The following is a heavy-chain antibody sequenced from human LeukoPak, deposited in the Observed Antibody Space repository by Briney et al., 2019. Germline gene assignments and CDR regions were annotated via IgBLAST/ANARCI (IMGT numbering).Heavy chain of an antibody. CDR1: GGSISSSGYY. D-gene: IGHD3-22*01. CDR2: IYYSGST. J-gene: IGHJ2*01. Sequence: SETLSLTRTVSGGSISSSGYYWGWIRQPPGKGLEWIGNIYYSGSTYYNPSLKSRVTRSVDTSKNQFSLKLSSVTAADTAVYYCARAVNYYDSSGYPILDSYFDLWGRGTLVTVSS. CDR3: ARAVNYYDSSGYPILDSYFDL. V-gene: IGHV4-39*01.